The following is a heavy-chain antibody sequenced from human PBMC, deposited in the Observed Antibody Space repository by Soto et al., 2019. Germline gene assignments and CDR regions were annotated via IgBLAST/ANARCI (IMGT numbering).Heavy chain of an antibody. CDR2: IYNSGTT. D-gene: IGHD3-3*01. CDR3: ARGPSADKVDY. J-gene: IGHJ4*02. Sequence: QVQLQESGPGLVKPSQTLSLTCTVSGGSINRGGYFLSWIRQTPGKGLEWMGHIYNSGTTYTNPSLNSRATISGDTAPNQFSLNLKSVTAADTAVYYCARGPSADKVDYWGQGTLVTVSS. CDR1: GGSINRGGYF. V-gene: IGHV4-30-4*01.